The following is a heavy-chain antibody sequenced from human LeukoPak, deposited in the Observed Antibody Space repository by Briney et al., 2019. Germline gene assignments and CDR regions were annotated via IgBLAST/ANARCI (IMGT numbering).Heavy chain of an antibody. CDR3: ARGIIVDIVATIMYVGS. D-gene: IGHD5-12*01. CDR1: GGSISRSNYY. Sequence: SETLSLTCSVSGGSISRSNYYWDWIRQPPGKGLEWIGSIYYSGTTNYNPSLKSRVTISVDTSKNQFSLKLSTVTAADTAVYYCARGIIVDIVATIMYVGSWGQGTMVTVSS. V-gene: IGHV4-39*07. J-gene: IGHJ5*02. CDR2: IYYSGTT.